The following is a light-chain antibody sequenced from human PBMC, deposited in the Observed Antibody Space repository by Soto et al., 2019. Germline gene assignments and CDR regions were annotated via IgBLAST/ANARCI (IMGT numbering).Light chain of an antibody. CDR1: QSVSSSY. CDR2: GAS. CDR3: QQYGSSRYT. J-gene: IGKJ2*01. V-gene: IGKV3-20*01. Sequence: ELVLTQSPGTLSLSPGERATLSCRASQSVSSSYLAWYQQKPGQAPRLLIYGASMRATGIPDRFSGSGSVTDFALTISRLEPDDFAVYCCQQYGSSRYTFGQGTKLEIK.